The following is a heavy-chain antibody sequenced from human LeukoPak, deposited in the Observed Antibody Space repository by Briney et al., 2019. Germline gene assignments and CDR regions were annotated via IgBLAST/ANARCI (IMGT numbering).Heavy chain of an antibody. CDR3: AHSGSYYSYFDY. J-gene: IGHJ4*02. CDR2: IYYSGDT. CDR1: GGSIRSFY. D-gene: IGHD3-10*01. V-gene: IGHV4-59*01. Sequence: SETLSLTCTVSGGSIRSFYWSWIRQPPGKGLEWIAYIYYSGDTNYNPSLKSRVTISVDTSKNQFSLKLSSVTAADTAVYYCAHSGSYYSYFDYWGQGTLVTVSS.